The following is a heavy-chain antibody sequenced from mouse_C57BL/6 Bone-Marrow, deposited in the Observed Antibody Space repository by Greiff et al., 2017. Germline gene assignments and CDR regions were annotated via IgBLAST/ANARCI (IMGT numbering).Heavy chain of an antibody. CDR2: IWWDDDK. CDR1: GFSLSTFGMG. CDR3: ARIAPYYGSSYVPYAMDY. Sequence: QVTLKESGPGILQPSQTLSLTCSFSGFSLSTFGMGVGWIRQPSGKGLEWLAHIWWDDDKYYNPALKSRLTISKDTSKNQVFLKIANVDTADTATYYCARIAPYYGSSYVPYAMDYWGQGTSVTVSS. D-gene: IGHD1-1*01. J-gene: IGHJ4*01. V-gene: IGHV8-8*01.